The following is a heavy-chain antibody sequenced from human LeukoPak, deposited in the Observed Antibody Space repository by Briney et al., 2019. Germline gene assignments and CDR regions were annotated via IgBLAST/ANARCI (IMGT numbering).Heavy chain of an antibody. V-gene: IGHV3-23*01. CDR2: ISGSGGST. D-gene: IGHD2-2*02. J-gene: IGHJ4*02. CDR1: GFTFSSYA. Sequence: PGGSLRLSYAASGFTFSSYAMSWVRQAPGKGLEWVSAISGSGGSTYYADSVKGRFTISRDNSKNTLYLQMNSLRAEDTAVYYCAKALIVVVPAAIGRENYFDYWGQGTLVTVSS. CDR3: AKALIVVVPAAIGRENYFDY.